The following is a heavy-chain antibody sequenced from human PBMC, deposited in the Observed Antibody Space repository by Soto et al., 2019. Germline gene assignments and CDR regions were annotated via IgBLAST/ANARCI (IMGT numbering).Heavy chain of an antibody. CDR3: AGNYDILTGYGGYYYYYMDV. J-gene: IGHJ6*03. CDR2: IIGSGGST. CDR1: GFTFSSYA. D-gene: IGHD3-9*01. Sequence: PGGSLILSCAASGFTFSSYAMSWVRQAPGKGLEWVSAIIGSGGSTYYADSVKGRFTISRDNSKNTLYLQMNSLRAEDTAVYYCAGNYDILTGYGGYYYYYMDVWGKGTTVTVSS. V-gene: IGHV3-23*01.